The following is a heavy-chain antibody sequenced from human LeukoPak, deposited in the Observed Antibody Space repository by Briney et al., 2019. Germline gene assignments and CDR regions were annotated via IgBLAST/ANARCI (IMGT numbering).Heavy chain of an antibody. V-gene: IGHV3-23*01. CDR3: AKDQNVWPQYYPRARSGSYFKF. Sequence: GGSLRLSCAASGFTFSSYAMSWVRQAPGKGLEWVSAISGSGGSTYYADSVKGRFTISRDNSKNTLYLQMNSLRAEDTAVYYCAKDQNVWPQYYPRARSGSYFKFWGQGTLVTVSS. D-gene: IGHD1-26*01. CDR1: GFTFSSYA. CDR2: ISGSGGST. J-gene: IGHJ4*02.